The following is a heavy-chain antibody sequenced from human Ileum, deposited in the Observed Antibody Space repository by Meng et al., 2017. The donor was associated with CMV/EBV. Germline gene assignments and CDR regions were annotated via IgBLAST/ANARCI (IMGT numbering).Heavy chain of an antibody. Sequence: SETLSLTCTISGDSIKNTDYFWGWIRQPPGQGLEWIGSVFHSGSAFYNLSLTSRVTISVDTSKNQFSLKLNSVTAADTAVYYCARDQITRVTAAGLGYFRLDPWGQGTLVTVSS. CDR3: ARDQITRVTAAGLGYFRLDP. V-gene: IGHV4-39*07. J-gene: IGHJ5*02. D-gene: IGHD1-20*01. CDR2: VFHSGSA. CDR1: GDSIKNTDYF.